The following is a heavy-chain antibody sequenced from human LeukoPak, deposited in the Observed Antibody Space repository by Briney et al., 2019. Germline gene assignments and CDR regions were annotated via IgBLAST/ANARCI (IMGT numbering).Heavy chain of an antibody. CDR2: FDPEDGET. J-gene: IGHJ3*02. D-gene: IGHD3-22*01. CDR1: GYTLTELS. CDR3: VKGPRYFYDSGSVTLDI. V-gene: IGHV1-24*01. Sequence: ASVKVSCKVSGYTLTELSMHWVRQAPGKGLEWMGGFDPEDGETIYAQKFQGRVTMTTDTSTSTVFLELRRLRSGDTAVYYCVKGPRYFYDSGSVTLDIWGQGTMVTVSS.